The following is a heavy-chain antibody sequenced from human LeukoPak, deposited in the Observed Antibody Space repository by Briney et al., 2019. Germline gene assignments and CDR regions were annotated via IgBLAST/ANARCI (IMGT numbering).Heavy chain of an antibody. CDR2: ISYDGNNK. CDR1: GFTFSSYA. D-gene: IGHD2-15*01. Sequence: GGSLRLSCAASGFTFSSYAIHWVRQAPGKGLEWVAFISYDGNNKYYADSVKGRFTISRDNSKNTLSLQMDSLRPDDTAVYYCARDLSRRYSIDYWGQGTLVTVSS. V-gene: IGHV3-30-3*01. J-gene: IGHJ4*02. CDR3: ARDLSRRYSIDY.